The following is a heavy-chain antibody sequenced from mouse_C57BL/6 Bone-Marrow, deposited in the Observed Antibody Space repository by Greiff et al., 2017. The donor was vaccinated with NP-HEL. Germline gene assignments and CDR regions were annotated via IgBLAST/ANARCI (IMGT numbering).Heavy chain of an antibody. CDR2: IYPGSGST. V-gene: IGHV1-55*01. J-gene: IGHJ4*01. Sequence: QVQLKQPGAELVKPGASVKMSCKASGYTFTSYWITWVKQRPGQGLEWIGDIYPGSGSTNYNEKFKSKATLTVDTSSSTAYMQLSSLTSEDSAVYYCALITTVVAPYYAMDYWGQGTSVTVSS. CDR1: GYTFTSYW. CDR3: ALITTVVAPYYAMDY. D-gene: IGHD1-1*01.